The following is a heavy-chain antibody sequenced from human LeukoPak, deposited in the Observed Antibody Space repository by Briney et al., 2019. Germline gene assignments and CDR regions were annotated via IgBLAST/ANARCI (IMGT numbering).Heavy chain of an antibody. J-gene: IGHJ4*02. CDR3: TTELRPHYYDSSGYIFDY. Sequence: GGSLRLSCAASGFTFSSYAMSWVRQAPGKGLEWVGRIKSKTDGGTTDYAAPVKGRFTISRDDSKNTLYLQMNSLKTEDTAVYYCTTELRPHYYDSSGYIFDYWGQGTLVTVSS. CDR1: GFTFSSYA. CDR2: IKSKTDGGTT. V-gene: IGHV3-15*01. D-gene: IGHD3-22*01.